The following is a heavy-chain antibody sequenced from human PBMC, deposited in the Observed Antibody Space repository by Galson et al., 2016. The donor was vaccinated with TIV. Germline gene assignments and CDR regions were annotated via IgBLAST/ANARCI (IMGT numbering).Heavy chain of an antibody. V-gene: IGHV1-3*01. CDR3: ARDFGVSFSPFYGMDV. CDR1: GYTITSYA. CDR2: INAGTGDT. Sequence: SVKVSCKASGYTITSYAMHWVRQAPGQRFEWMGWINAGTGDTKFSQKFQGRVTLTRDTSASTVYMGLSSLTSEDTAVYYCARDFGVSFSPFYGMDVWGQGTTVTVSS. D-gene: IGHD3-16*01. J-gene: IGHJ6*02.